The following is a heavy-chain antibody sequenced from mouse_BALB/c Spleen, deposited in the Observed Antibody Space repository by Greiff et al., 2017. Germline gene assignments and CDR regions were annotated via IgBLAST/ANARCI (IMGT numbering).Heavy chain of an antibody. CDR2: ISSGGST. D-gene: IGHD1-1*01. CDR3: ARRGDYGSSYGY. Sequence: EVQLVESGGGLVKPGGSLKLSCAASGFTFSSYAMSWVRQTPEKRLEWVASISSGGSTYYPDSVKGRFTISRDNARNILYLQMSSLRSEDTAMYYCARRGDYGSSYGYWGQGTTLTVSS. CDR1: GFTFSSYA. V-gene: IGHV5-6-5*01. J-gene: IGHJ2*01.